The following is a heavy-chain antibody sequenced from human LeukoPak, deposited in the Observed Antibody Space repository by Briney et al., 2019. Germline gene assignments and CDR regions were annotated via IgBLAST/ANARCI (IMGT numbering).Heavy chain of an antibody. J-gene: IGHJ4*02. CDR1: GGSFSGYY. Sequence: SETLSLTCAVYGGSFSGYYRSWIRQPPGKGLEWIGNIYYTGSTYYNASLQSRVTISIDMSKNQFSLRLSSVTAADTAMYYCVKSGGYGLIDYWGQGTLVTVSS. V-gene: IGHV4-34*01. CDR3: VKSGGYGLIDY. D-gene: IGHD6-19*01. CDR2: IYYTGST.